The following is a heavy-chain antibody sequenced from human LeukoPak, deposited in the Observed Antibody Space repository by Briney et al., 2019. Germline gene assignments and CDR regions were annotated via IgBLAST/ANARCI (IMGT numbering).Heavy chain of an antibody. CDR3: AREGIAAAGTAGTFDY. V-gene: IGHV4-34*01. CDR1: GGSFSGYY. CDR2: INPSGST. Sequence: SETLSLTCAVYGGSFSGYYWSWIRQPPGKGLEWIGEINPSGSTKYNPSLKSRVTISVDTSKNQLSLKLSSVTAADTAVYYCAREGIAAAGTAGTFDYWGQGTLVTVSS. D-gene: IGHD6-13*01. J-gene: IGHJ4*02.